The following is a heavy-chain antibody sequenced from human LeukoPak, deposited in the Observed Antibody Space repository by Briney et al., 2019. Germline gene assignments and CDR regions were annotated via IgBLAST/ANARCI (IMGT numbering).Heavy chain of an antibody. CDR3: ARDSDFQNWFDP. V-gene: IGHV1-46*01. CDR2: INPNSGTT. D-gene: IGHD3-3*01. Sequence: GASVKVSCKASGYTFTSYYMHWVRQAPGQGLEWMGIINPNSGTTRYAQKFQGRVTMTRVTSTSTVYMDLSSLRSEDTAVYYCARDSDFQNWFDPWGQGTLVTVSS. J-gene: IGHJ5*02. CDR1: GYTFTSYY.